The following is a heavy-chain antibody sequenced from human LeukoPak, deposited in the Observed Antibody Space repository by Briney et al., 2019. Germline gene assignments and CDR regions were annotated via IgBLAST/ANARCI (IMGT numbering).Heavy chain of an antibody. D-gene: IGHD6-19*01. V-gene: IGHV1-8*01. CDR3: ARRSGWYKESRWFDP. J-gene: IGHJ5*02. CDR1: GYTFTSYD. Sequence: GASVNVSCKASGYTFTSYDINWVRQATGQGLEWMGWMNPNSGNTGYAQKFQGRVTMTRNTSISTAYMELSSLRSEDTAVYYCARRSGWYKESRWFDPWGQGTLVTVSS. CDR2: MNPNSGNT.